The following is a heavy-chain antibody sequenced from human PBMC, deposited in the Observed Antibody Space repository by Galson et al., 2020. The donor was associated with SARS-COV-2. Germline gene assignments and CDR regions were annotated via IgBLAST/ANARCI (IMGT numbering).Heavy chain of an antibody. D-gene: IGHD2-2*01. J-gene: IGHJ6*02. V-gene: IGHV4-4*07. CDR2: IYTSGST. Sequence: SQTLSLTCTVSGGPISSYYWSWIRQPAGKGLDWNGRIYTSGSTNYNPSLKSRINMSVDTSKNQFSLKLSSVTAADTAVYYCARDIVVVPAARTYYYYYGMDVWGQGTTVTVSS. CDR3: ARDIVVVPAARTYYYYYGMDV. CDR1: GGPISSYY.